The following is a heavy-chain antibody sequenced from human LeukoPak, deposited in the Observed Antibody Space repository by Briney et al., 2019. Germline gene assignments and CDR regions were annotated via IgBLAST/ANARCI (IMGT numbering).Heavy chain of an antibody. D-gene: IGHD5-18*01. CDR3: ARGRGYSYGLKSRFDY. V-gene: IGHV3-23*01. CDR2: ISGSGGST. Sequence: GGSLRLSCAASGFTFSSYGMSWVRQAPGKGLEWVSGISGSGGSTHYADSVKGRFTISRDNSKNTLYLQMNSLRAEDTAVYYCARGRGYSYGLKSRFDYWGQGTLVTVSS. J-gene: IGHJ4*02. CDR1: GFTFSSYG.